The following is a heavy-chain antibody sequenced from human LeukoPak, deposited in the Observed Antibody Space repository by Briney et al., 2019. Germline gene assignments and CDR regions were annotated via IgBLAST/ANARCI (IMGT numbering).Heavy chain of an antibody. CDR3: VRVSPNYHHDDF. Sequence: NHGESLKISCKGSGYSFTSYWTSWVRQMPGKGLEWMGRIDPSDSYTNDSPSFQVHVTISADKSTSTAYLQWSSLKASDTAMYYCVRVSPNYHHDDFWGQGTVVSLFS. J-gene: IGHJ4*02. V-gene: IGHV5-10-1*01. D-gene: IGHD1-7*01. CDR2: IDPSDSYT. CDR1: GYSFTSYW.